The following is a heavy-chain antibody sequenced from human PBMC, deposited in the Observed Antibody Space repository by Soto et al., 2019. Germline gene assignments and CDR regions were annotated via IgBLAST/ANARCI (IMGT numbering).Heavy chain of an antibody. CDR1: GYTFTSYV. Sequence: QVQLVQSGAEVKKPGASLKVTCKASGYTFTSYVISWVRQAPGQGLEWMGWISAYNSNTNYAQKLQGKVNMTTDTSTRTAYVELRSMRSDDTAVYYCARVVSSHAFDVWGQGKMVTVAS. CDR2: ISAYNSNT. V-gene: IGHV1-18*01. J-gene: IGHJ3*01. D-gene: IGHD2-21*01. CDR3: ARVVSSHAFDV.